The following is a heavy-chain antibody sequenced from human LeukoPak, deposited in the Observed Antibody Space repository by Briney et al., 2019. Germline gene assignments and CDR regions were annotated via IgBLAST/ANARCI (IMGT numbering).Heavy chain of an antibody. CDR2: IYHSGST. D-gene: IGHD3-22*01. J-gene: IGHJ4*02. CDR1: GYSISSGYY. Sequence: SETLSLTCAVSGYSISSGYYWGWIRQPPGKGLEWIGSIYHSGSTYYNTSLKSRVTISVDTSKNQFSLKLSSVTAADTAVYYCARAPPDSSGYHDYWGQGTLVTVSS. V-gene: IGHV4-38-2*01. CDR3: ARAPPDSSGYHDY.